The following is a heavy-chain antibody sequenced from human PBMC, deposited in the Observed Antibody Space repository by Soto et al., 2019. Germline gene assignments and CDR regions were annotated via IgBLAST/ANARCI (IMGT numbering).Heavy chain of an antibody. CDR3: TREDSSGFPAADY. CDR2: ISGSSRNT. Sequence: LRLSCAASGFTFRDYYMSWIRQAPGKGLEWISYISGSSRNTIYADSVLGRFTISRDNGKNSLYLQMNSLSAEDTAVYYCTREDSSGFPAADYWGQGTQVTVSS. V-gene: IGHV3-11*06. J-gene: IGHJ4*02. CDR1: GFTFRDYY. D-gene: IGHD3-22*01.